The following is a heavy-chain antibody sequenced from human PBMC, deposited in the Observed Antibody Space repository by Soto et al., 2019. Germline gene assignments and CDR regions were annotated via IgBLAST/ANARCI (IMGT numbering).Heavy chain of an antibody. CDR3: AKDIRYGSGSYGYYYYGMDV. CDR2: ISWNSGSI. D-gene: IGHD3-10*01. Sequence: PGGSLRLSCAASGFTFDDYAMHWVRQAPGKGLEWVSGISWNSGSIGYADSVKGRFTISRDNAKNSLYLQMNSLRAEDTALYYCAKDIRYGSGSYGYYYYGMDVWGQGTTVTVSS. J-gene: IGHJ6*02. V-gene: IGHV3-9*01. CDR1: GFTFDDYA.